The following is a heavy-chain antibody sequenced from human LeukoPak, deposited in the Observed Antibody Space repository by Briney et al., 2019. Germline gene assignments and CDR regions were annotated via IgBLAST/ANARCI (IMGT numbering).Heavy chain of an antibody. CDR2: FYSSGST. CDR1: GGSISSYY. Sequence: SETLSLTCTVSGGSISSYYWSWIRQPPGKGLEWIGYFYSSGSTNYNPSLKSRVTISVDTSKNQFSLELSSVTAADTAVYYCARLDGDYGGWYFDLWGRGTLVTVSS. J-gene: IGHJ2*01. D-gene: IGHD4-17*01. CDR3: ARLDGDYGGWYFDL. V-gene: IGHV4-59*08.